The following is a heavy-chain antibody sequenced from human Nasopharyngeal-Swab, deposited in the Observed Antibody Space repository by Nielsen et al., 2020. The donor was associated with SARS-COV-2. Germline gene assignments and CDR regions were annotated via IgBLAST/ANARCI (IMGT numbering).Heavy chain of an antibody. D-gene: IGHD2-2*02. CDR1: GFTFYDFA. CDR3: TKGRSGIVPAAINY. Sequence: SLKISCAASGFTFYDFALHWVRQAPGKGLEWVSGISSSSGTIAYADSVKGRFTISRDNAKNSLYLQMNSLRAEDTAFYYCTKGRSGIVPAAINYWGQGTLVTVSS. CDR2: ISSSSGTI. V-gene: IGHV3-9*01. J-gene: IGHJ4*02.